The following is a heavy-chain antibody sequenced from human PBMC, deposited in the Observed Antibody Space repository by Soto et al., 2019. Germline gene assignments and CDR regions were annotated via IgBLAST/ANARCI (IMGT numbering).Heavy chain of an antibody. Sequence: EVQLLESGGGLVQPGGSLRVSCAVSGFTFSTHAMSWVRQAPGKGLEWVSAISAGGGSTYYADSVRGRFTISRDNSKNILYLQMNGLRAEDTAIYYCARGIAVAVAYYYGLDVWGQGTTVTVSS. D-gene: IGHD6-19*01. V-gene: IGHV3-23*01. CDR2: ISAGGGST. CDR1: GFTFSTHA. CDR3: ARGIAVAVAYYYGLDV. J-gene: IGHJ6*02.